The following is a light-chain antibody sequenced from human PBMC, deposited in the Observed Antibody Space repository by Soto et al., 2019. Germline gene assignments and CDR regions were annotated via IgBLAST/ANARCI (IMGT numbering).Light chain of an antibody. Sequence: EIVLTQSPGTLSLSPGERATLSCRASQSLSSSYLAWYQQKLGQAPRLLIYGASSRATGIPDRFSGSGSGTDFTLTISRLEPEDFAVYYCQQYGSSLLTFGGGTKV. CDR1: QSLSSSY. V-gene: IGKV3-20*01. CDR3: QQYGSSLLT. CDR2: GAS. J-gene: IGKJ4*01.